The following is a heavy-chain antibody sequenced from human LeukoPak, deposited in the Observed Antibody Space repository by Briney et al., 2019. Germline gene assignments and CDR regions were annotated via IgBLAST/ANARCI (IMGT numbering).Heavy chain of an antibody. CDR2: INHSGST. D-gene: IGHD4-17*01. CDR1: GGSFSGYY. CDR3: ARGSYGEPDYYGMDV. J-gene: IGHJ6*02. Sequence: SSETLSLTCAVYGGSFSGYYWSWIRQPPGKGLEWIGEINHSGSTNYNPSLKGRVTISVDTSKNQFSLKLSSVTAADTAVYYCARGSYGEPDYYGMDVWGRGTTVTVSS. V-gene: IGHV4-34*01.